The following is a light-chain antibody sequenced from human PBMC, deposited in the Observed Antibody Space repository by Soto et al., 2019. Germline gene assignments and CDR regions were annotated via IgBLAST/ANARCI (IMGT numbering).Light chain of an antibody. V-gene: IGKV1-5*01. Sequence: DIQMTQSPSTLSASVGDRVTITCRTSQRISSWLAWYQQKPLKSPNLLIFDASSLESWVLSWFSGSGSGTEFILIIFILQPDYFATYYCQQYNSYSWTFGQGTKVDIK. CDR2: DAS. CDR1: QRISSW. CDR3: QQYNSYSWT. J-gene: IGKJ1*01.